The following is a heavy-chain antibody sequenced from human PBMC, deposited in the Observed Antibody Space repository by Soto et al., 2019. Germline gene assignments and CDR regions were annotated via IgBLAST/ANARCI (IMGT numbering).Heavy chain of an antibody. V-gene: IGHV1-46*01. CDR3: ARDLSPPYHDILTGLFDY. D-gene: IGHD3-9*01. CDR1: GYTFTGCY. J-gene: IGHJ4*02. CDR2: INPSGGST. Sequence: ASVKVSCKASGYTFTGCYMHWVRQAPGQGLEWMGWINPSGGSTSYAQKFQGRVTMTRDTSTSTVYMELSSLRSEDTAVYYCARDLSPPYHDILTGLFDYWGQGTLVTVSS.